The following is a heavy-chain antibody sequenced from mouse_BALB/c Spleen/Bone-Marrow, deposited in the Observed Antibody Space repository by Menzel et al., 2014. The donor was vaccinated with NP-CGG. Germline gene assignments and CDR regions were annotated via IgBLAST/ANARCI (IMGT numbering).Heavy chain of an antibody. D-gene: IGHD2-3*01. CDR2: IFPGDGGT. V-gene: IGHV1S56*01. J-gene: IGHJ4*01. CDR1: GYTFTSYD. CDR3: GSYYDGVMGY. Sequence: QVQLQQSGAELVKPGASVKLSCKASGYTFTSYDINWVRQRPEQGLEWIGWIFPGDGGTKYNEKFKGKATLTTDKSSSTAYMQLSRLTSEGSAVYFCGSYYDGVMGYWGQGTSVTVSS.